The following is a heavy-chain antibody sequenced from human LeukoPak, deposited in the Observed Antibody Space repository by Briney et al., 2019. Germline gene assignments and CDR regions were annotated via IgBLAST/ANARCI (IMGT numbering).Heavy chain of an antibody. CDR3: ARQAYASSFDAFDI. Sequence: GESLKISCKGSGYSFTRHWIGWVRQMPGKGLEWMGIIYPGDSDTRYSPSFQGQVSFSVDKSITTAYLQWSSLKASDTAMYYCARQAYASSFDAFDIWGQGTMVTVSS. CDR2: IYPGDSDT. J-gene: IGHJ3*02. D-gene: IGHD3-22*01. CDR1: GYSFTRHW. V-gene: IGHV5-51*01.